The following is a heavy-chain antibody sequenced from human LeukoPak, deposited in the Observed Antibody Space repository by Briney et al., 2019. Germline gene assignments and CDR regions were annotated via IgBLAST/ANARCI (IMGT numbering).Heavy chain of an antibody. CDR1: GFTFSSYI. V-gene: IGHV3-64*04. J-gene: IGHJ4*02. CDR2: ITSIGGST. CDR3: AKDARRTSGWYFFDY. D-gene: IGHD6-19*01. Sequence: GGSLRLSCSASGFTFSSYIMHWVRQAPGKGLEYVSAITSIGGSTYYADSVKGRFTISRDNSKNTLFLQMNSLRAEDTAVYYCAKDARRTSGWYFFDYWGQGTLVTVSS.